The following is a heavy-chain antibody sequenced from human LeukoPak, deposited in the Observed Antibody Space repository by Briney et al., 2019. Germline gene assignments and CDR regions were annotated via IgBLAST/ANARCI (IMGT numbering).Heavy chain of an antibody. Sequence: GGSLRLSCAASGFTFSSYAMHWVRQAPGKGLEWVAVISYDGRNKYYADSVKGRFTISRDNSKNTLYLQMNGLRAEDTAVYYCARSRRRELLGTSFDYWGQGTLVTVSS. D-gene: IGHD1-26*01. CDR1: GFTFSSYA. CDR3: ARSRRRELLGTSFDY. CDR2: ISYDGRNK. V-gene: IGHV3-30*04. J-gene: IGHJ4*02.